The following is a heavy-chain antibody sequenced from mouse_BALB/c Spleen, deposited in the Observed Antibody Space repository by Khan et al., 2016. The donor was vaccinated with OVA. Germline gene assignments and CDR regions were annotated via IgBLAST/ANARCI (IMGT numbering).Heavy chain of an antibody. Sequence: EVELVESGGDLVKPGGSLKLSCAASGFTFSSYSMSWVRPTPDKRLEWVATISSGGDYTYYPDSVKGRFTISRDNARNTLYLQMSSLKSEETAMYYCASHLTGSFAYWGQGTLVTVSA. CDR3: ASHLTGSFAY. CDR1: GFTFSSYS. J-gene: IGHJ3*01. D-gene: IGHD4-1*01. V-gene: IGHV5-6*01. CDR2: ISSGGDYT.